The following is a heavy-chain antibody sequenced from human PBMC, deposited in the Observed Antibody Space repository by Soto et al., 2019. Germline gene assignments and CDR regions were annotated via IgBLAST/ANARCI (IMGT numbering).Heavy chain of an antibody. V-gene: IGHV1-2*02. CDR3: ARGGYSSSWSSDYYGMDV. Sequence: SVKVSCKASGYTFTGYYMHWVRQAPVQGLEWMGWINPNSGGTNYAQKFQGRVTMTRDTSISTAYMELSRLRSDDTAVYYCARGGYSSSWSSDYYGMDVWGQGTTVTVSS. D-gene: IGHD6-13*01. CDR2: INPNSGGT. CDR1: GYTFTGYY. J-gene: IGHJ6*02.